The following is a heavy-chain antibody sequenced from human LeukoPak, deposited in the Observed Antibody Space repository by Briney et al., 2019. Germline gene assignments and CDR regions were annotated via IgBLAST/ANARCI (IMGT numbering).Heavy chain of an antibody. J-gene: IGHJ4*02. CDR2: IYYSGST. D-gene: IGHD3-22*01. CDR3: ARTTYYYDSGTSSFDY. V-gene: IGHV4-39*07. Sequence: SEILSLTCTVSGGSISSSSYYWGWIRQPPGKGLEWIGSIYYSGSTYYNPSLKSRVTISVDTSKNQFSLKLSSVTAADTAVYYCARTTYYYDSGTSSFDYWGQGTLVTVSS. CDR1: GGSISSSSYY.